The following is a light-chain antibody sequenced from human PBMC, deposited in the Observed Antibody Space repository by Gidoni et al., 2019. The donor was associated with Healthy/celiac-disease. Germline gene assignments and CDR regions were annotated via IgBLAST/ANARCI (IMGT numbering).Light chain of an antibody. V-gene: IGKV3-15*01. CDR3: QQYNNWPPWT. Sequence: EIVMTQSPATLSVSPGERAILSCRASQSVSSNLAWYQQKPGQAPRLLIYGASTRATGIPARFSGSGSGTEFTLTISSLQSEDFAVYYCQQYNNWPPWTFXQXTKVEIK. CDR1: QSVSSN. J-gene: IGKJ1*01. CDR2: GAS.